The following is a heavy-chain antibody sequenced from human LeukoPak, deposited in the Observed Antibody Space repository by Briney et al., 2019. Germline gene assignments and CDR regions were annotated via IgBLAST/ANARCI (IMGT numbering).Heavy chain of an antibody. V-gene: IGHV3-23*01. CDR1: GLTLSNYG. D-gene: IGHD3-22*01. CDR3: AKRGVVIRVILVGFHKEAYYFDS. J-gene: IGHJ4*02. Sequence: GGSLRLSCAVSGLTLSNYGMTWVRQAPGKGLEWVAGISDTGGRTNYADSVKGRLTISRDNPKNTLYLQMNSLRAEDTAVYFCAKRGVVIRVILVGFHKEAYYFDSWGQGALVTVSS. CDR2: ISDTGGRT.